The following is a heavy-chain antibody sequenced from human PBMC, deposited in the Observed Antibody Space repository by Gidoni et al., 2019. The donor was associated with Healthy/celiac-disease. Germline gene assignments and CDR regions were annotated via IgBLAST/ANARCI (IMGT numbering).Heavy chain of an antibody. CDR1: GGSFSGYY. CDR2: INHSGST. D-gene: IGHD2-2*01. CDR3: ARDARGYYCSSTSCSIDY. Sequence: QVQLQQWGAGRLKPSETLSLTCAVYGGSFSGYYWSWIRQPPGKGLEWIGEINHSGSTNYNPSLKSRVTISVDTAKNHFSLKLSSVTAADTAVYYCARDARGYYCSSTSCSIDYWGQGTLVTVSS. V-gene: IGHV4-34*01. J-gene: IGHJ4*02.